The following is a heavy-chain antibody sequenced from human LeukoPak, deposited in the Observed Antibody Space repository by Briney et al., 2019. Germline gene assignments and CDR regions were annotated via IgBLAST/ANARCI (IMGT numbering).Heavy chain of an antibody. CDR3: AKRGYDSSGYYGYFDY. J-gene: IGHJ4*02. D-gene: IGHD3-22*01. CDR2: ISGGGGST. Sequence: GSLRLSCAASGFTFSTYAMSWVRQAPGKGLEWVSVISGGGGSTYYADSVKGRFTISRDNSKNMLYLQMNSLRAEDTAAYYCAKRGYDSSGYYGYFDYWGQGTLVNVSS. V-gene: IGHV3-23*01. CDR1: GFTFSTYA.